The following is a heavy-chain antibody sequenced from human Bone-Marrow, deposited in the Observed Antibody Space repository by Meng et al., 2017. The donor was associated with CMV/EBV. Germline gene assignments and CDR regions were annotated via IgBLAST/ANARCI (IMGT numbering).Heavy chain of an antibody. J-gene: IGHJ4*02. V-gene: IGHV3-53*01. CDR2: IYSGGST. D-gene: IGHD3-22*01. CDR3: AREGYYDSSGYEY. CDR1: GFTVSSNY. Sequence: GESLKISCAASGFTVSSNYMSWVRQAPGKGLEWVSVIYSGGSTYYADSVKGRFTISRDNSKNTLYLQMNSLRAEDTAVYYCAREGYYDSSGYEYWGQGTLVNVSS.